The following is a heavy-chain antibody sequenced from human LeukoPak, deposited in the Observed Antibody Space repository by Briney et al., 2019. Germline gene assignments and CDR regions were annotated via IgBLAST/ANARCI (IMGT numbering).Heavy chain of an antibody. CDR3: ASSDPKGAARPGRVYYYYMDV. V-gene: IGHV1-69*05. J-gene: IGHJ6*03. Sequence: SVKVSCKASGGTFSSYAISWVQQAPGQGLEWMGGIIPIFGTANYAQKFQGRVTITTDESTSTAYMELSSLRSEDTAVYYCASSDPKGAARPGRVYYYYMDVWGKGTTVTVSS. CDR1: GGTFSSYA. CDR2: IIPIFGTA. D-gene: IGHD6-6*01.